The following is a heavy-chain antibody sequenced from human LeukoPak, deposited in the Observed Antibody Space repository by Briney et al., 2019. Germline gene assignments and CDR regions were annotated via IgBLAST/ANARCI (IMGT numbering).Heavy chain of an antibody. D-gene: IGHD5-18*01. CDR2: IYHSGST. CDR1: GGSISSSNW. Sequence: SETLSLTCAVSGGSISSSNWWSWVRQPPGKGLEWIGEIYHSGSTNYNPSLKSRVTISVDKSKNQFSLKLSSVTAADTAVYYCARESIGYSYGFDYWGQGTLVTVSS. V-gene: IGHV4-4*02. J-gene: IGHJ4*02. CDR3: ARESIGYSYGFDY.